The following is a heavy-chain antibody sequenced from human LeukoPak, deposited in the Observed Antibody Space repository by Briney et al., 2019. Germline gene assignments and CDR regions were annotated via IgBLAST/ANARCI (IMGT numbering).Heavy chain of an antibody. CDR2: ISRSSDTI. CDR1: AFSFSTYR. J-gene: IGHJ4*02. Sequence: GGSLRLSCAASAFSFSTYRMNWARQAPGKALEWLSYISRSSDTIYYADPVKGRFTTSRDNAKDSLYLQMNSLRAEDAAVYYCARDPPFLPDITGGDYWGQGTLVSVSS. CDR3: ARDPPFLPDITGGDY. D-gene: IGHD1-14*01. V-gene: IGHV3-48*01.